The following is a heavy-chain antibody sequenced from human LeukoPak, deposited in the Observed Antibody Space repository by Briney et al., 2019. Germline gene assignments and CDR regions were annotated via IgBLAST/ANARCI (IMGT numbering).Heavy chain of an antibody. CDR3: ASNLGYCSGGSCPYYYYMDV. Sequence: SETLSLTCTVSGGSVSSYYWSWIRQPAGKGLEWIGRIYTSGSTNYNPSLKSRVTISVDTSKNQFSLKLSSVTAADTAVYYCASNLGYCSGGSCPYYYYMDVWGKGTTVTVSS. J-gene: IGHJ6*03. D-gene: IGHD2-15*01. CDR1: GGSVSSYY. V-gene: IGHV4-4*07. CDR2: IYTSGST.